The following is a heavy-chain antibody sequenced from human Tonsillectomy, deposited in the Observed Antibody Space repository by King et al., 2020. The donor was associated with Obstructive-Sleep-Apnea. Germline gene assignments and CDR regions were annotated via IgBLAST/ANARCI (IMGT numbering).Heavy chain of an antibody. Sequence: QLVQSGAEVKKPGSSVKVSCKASGGTFSGCVITWVRQAPGQGLECGGRIIPMPGMTFFTHKVQDRVNITADAPTNTVYMELSSLRSDDTAVYFCAYSGQGWNEGGVDSWGQGTLVTVSS. V-gene: IGHV1-69*04. J-gene: IGHJ5*01. CDR1: GGTFSGCV. D-gene: IGHD1-1*01. CDR2: IIPMPGMT. CDR3: AYSGQGWNEGGVDS.